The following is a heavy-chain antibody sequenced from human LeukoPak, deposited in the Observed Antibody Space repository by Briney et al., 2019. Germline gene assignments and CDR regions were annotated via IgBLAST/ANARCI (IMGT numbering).Heavy chain of an antibody. CDR2: IYYSGST. Sequence: SETLSLTCTVSGGSISSYYWSWIRQPPGKGLEWIGYIYYSGSTNYNPSLKSRVTISVDTSKNQFSLKLSSVTAADTAVYYCATIPTLAAAGTVVDYWGQGTLVTVSS. D-gene: IGHD6-13*01. CDR1: GGSISSYY. V-gene: IGHV4-59*12. CDR3: ATIPTLAAAGTVVDY. J-gene: IGHJ4*02.